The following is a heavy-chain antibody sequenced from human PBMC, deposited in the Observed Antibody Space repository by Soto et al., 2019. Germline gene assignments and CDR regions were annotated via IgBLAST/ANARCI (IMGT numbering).Heavy chain of an antibody. V-gene: IGHV4-31*03. CDR3: ARGDVVDTAMVWNY. J-gene: IGHJ4*02. Sequence: PSESLSLTCPVSGSSINSGGYYWSWIRQLPGKGLEWIGYIYFSGSTYYNPSLESRVTISVDTSKNQFSLKLSSVTAADTAVYYCARGDVVDTAMVWNYWGQGTLVTVSS. CDR2: IYFSGST. CDR1: GSSINSGGYY. D-gene: IGHD5-18*01.